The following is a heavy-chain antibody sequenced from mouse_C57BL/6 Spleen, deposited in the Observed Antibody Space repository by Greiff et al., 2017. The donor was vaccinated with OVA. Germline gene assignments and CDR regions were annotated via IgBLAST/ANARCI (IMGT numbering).Heavy chain of an antibody. CDR2: ISYDGSN. J-gene: IGHJ2*01. V-gene: IGHV3-6*01. Sequence: EVQLVESGPGLVKPSQSLSLTCSVTGYSITSGYYWNWIRQFPGNKLEWMGYISYDGSNNYNPSLKNRISITRDTSKNQFFLKLNSVTTEDTATYYCARDDGSSPYYFDYWGQGTTLTVSS. D-gene: IGHD1-1*01. CDR1: GYSITSGYY. CDR3: ARDDGSSPYYFDY.